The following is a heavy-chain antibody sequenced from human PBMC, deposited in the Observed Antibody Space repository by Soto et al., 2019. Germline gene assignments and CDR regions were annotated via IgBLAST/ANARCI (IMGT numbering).Heavy chain of an antibody. CDR3: ARQRTTVVTQAYFDH. CDR2: IYYSGRT. Sequence: KASETLSLTCIVSGESISSSSYYWGWIRQPPGKGLEWIGSIYYSGRTYYNPSFKSRVTISIDTSKYQFSLKLSSVTATDTAVYYCARQRTTVVTQAYFDHWGQGALVTVSS. CDR1: GESISSSSYY. J-gene: IGHJ4*02. D-gene: IGHD2-21*02. V-gene: IGHV4-39*01.